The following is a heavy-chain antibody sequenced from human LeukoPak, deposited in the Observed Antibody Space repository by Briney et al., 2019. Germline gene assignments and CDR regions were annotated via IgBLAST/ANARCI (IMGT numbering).Heavy chain of an antibody. V-gene: IGHV3-48*04. D-gene: IGHD3-10*01. J-gene: IGHJ4*02. CDR3: AREYGSGSSFVDY. Sequence: GESLRLSCAASGFTFSNYSMNWVRQAPGKGLEWVSYISSSGSTIYYADSVKGRFTISRDNAKNSLYLQMNSLRAEDTAVYYCAREYGSGSSFVDYWGQGTLVTVSS. CDR2: ISSSGSTI. CDR1: GFTFSNYS.